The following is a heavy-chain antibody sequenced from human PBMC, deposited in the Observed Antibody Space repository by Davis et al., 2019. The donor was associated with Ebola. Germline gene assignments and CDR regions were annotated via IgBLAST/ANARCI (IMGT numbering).Heavy chain of an antibody. Sequence: SCQGSRYSFTPYCIAWLRPMPAKGPAWLGIIFPGDSDPRYTPSFQSQVTISADKSIKTAYLQWSGLKAPETALYYWARMGKSYYDSLWDYWGQGTLVTVSS. CDR1: RYSFTPYC. CDR2: IFPGDSDP. D-gene: IGHD3-10*01. J-gene: IGHJ4*02. V-gene: IGHV5-51*01. CDR3: ARMGKSYYDSLWDY.